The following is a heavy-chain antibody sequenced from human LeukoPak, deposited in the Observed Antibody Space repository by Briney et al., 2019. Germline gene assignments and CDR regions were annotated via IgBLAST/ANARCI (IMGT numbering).Heavy chain of an antibody. CDR3: ARLPPVRDAFDI. CDR1: GGSVTSSDYY. CDR2: INHSGNI. Sequence: SETLSLTCTVSGGSVTSSDYYWGWIRQLPGKGLEWIVSINHSGNINYNAPLKSRVTISIDTSKNQFFFKLTDVTAADTAVYYCARLPPVRDAFDIWGQGTMVTVSS. V-gene: IGHV4-39*01. D-gene: IGHD3-10*01. J-gene: IGHJ3*02.